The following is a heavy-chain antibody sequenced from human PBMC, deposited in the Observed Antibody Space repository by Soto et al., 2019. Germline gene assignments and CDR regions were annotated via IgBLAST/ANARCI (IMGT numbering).Heavy chain of an antibody. V-gene: IGHV1-24*01. CDR1: GYTLTELS. Sequence: ASVKVSCKVSGYTLTELSMHLVRQAPGKGLEWMGGFDPEDGETIYAQKFQGRVTMTEDTSTDTAYMELSSLRSEDTAVYYCASVGVAPNWFDPWGPGTLVTVSS. J-gene: IGHJ5*02. D-gene: IGHD3-3*01. CDR2: FDPEDGET. CDR3: ASVGVAPNWFDP.